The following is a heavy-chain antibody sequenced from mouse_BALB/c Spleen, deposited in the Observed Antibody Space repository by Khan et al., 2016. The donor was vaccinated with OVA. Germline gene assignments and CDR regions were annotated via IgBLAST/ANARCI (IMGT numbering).Heavy chain of an antibody. CDR1: GYIFTSYW. CDR3: AREEAFDHFDH. J-gene: IGHJ2*01. V-gene: IGHV1-76*01. D-gene: IGHD3-2*02. CDR2: IYPGTDNS. Sequence: QVQLKQSGAELVRPGASVKLSCKTSGYIFTSYWIHWVKQRSGQGLEWIARIYPGTDNSYYNEKFKDKATLTADKSSSTAYMQLSSLKSEDSDVDVCAREEAFDHFDHWGQGTTLTVSS.